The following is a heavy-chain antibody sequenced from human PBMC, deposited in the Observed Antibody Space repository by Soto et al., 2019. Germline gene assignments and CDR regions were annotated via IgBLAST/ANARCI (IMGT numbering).Heavy chain of an antibody. CDR2: ISSSGSTI. V-gene: IGHV3-11*01. CDR1: GFTFSDYY. D-gene: IGHD3-3*01. CDR3: ARDSPYYDFWSGYPTFDY. Sequence: PGGSLRLSCAASGFTFSDYYMSWIRQAPGKGLEWVSYISSSGSTIYYADSVKGRFTISRDNAKNSLYLQMNSLRAEDTAVYYCARDSPYYDFWSGYPTFDYWGQGTLVTVSS. J-gene: IGHJ4*02.